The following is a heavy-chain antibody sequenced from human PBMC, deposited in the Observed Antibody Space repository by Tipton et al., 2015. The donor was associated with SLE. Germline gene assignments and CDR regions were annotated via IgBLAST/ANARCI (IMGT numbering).Heavy chain of an antibody. J-gene: IGHJ4*02. CDR2: INHSGST. CDR1: DGSFSGYY. CDR3: ARDGRSGTVSYGVLVY. Sequence: TLSLTCAVYDGSFSGYYWSWIRQPPGKGLEWIGEINHSGSTNYNPSLKSRVTISVDTSKNQFSLKLSSVTAADTAVYYCARDGRSGTVSYGVLVYWGQGTLVTVSS. D-gene: IGHD1-26*01. V-gene: IGHV4-34*01.